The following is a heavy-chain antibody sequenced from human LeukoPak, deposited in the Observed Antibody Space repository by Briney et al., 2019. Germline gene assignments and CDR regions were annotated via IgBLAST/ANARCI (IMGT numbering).Heavy chain of an antibody. D-gene: IGHD1-20*01. CDR3: AKGHTAMITQDY. Sequence: GRSLRLSCAVSGFTLSSYDMHWVRQAPGKGLEWVAVISYDGSSKYYADSVKGRFTISRDNSKNTLYLQMNSLRAEDTAVYYCAKGHTAMITQDYWGQGTLVTVSS. CDR1: GFTLSSYD. J-gene: IGHJ4*02. CDR2: ISYDGSSK. V-gene: IGHV3-30*18.